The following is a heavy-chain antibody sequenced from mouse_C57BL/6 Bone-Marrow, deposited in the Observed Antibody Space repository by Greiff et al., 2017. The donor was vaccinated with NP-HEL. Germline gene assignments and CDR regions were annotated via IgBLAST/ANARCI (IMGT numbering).Heavy chain of an antibody. CDR2: IDPEDGDT. V-gene: IGHV14-1*01. D-gene: IGHD2-4*01. CDR3: TTTLYDYSYYFDD. J-gene: IGHJ2*01. Sequence: VQLQQSGAELVRPGASVKLSCTASGFNIKDYYMHWVKQRPEQGLEWIGRIDPEDGDTEYAPKFQGKATMTADTSSNTAYLQLSSLTSEDTAIYYCTTTLYDYSYYFDDWGQGTTLTVSS. CDR1: GFNIKDYY.